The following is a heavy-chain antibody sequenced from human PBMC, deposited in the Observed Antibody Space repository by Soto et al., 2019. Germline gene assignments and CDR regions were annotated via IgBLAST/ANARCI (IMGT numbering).Heavy chain of an antibody. Sequence: DVKLLESGGGLVQPGGSLRLSCAASQFTFSSFAMTWVRQAPGKGLEWVSFISETGDSLSYAESVKGRFTISRDNSNNRLYLQMSSLRPEETAVYYCVKGGWLDYWGQGALVTVSS. J-gene: IGHJ4*02. CDR1: QFTFSSFA. CDR2: ISETGDSL. V-gene: IGHV3-23*01. CDR3: VKGGWLDY. D-gene: IGHD3-10*01.